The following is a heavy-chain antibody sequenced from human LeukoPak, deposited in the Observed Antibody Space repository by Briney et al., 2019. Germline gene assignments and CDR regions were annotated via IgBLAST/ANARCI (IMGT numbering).Heavy chain of an antibody. J-gene: IGHJ6*02. Sequence: GGSLRLSCAASGFTVSSNYMSWVRQAPEKGLEWASVIYSGGSTYYADSVRGRFTISRDNSKNTLYLQMNSLRAEDTAVYYCARDHIVVVPAAISNPYYYYGMDVWGQGTTVTVSS. CDR2: IYSGGST. CDR1: GFTVSSNY. CDR3: ARDHIVVVPAAISNPYYYYGMDV. V-gene: IGHV3-53*01. D-gene: IGHD2-2*01.